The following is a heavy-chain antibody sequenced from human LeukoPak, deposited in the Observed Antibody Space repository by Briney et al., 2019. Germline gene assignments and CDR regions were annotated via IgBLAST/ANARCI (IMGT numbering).Heavy chain of an antibody. CDR3: ARGYGGIYYYYMGV. V-gene: IGHV1-69*06. J-gene: IGHJ6*03. CDR2: IIPIFGTA. Sequence: GASVKVSCKASGGTFSSYAISWVRQAPGQGLEWMGGIIPIFGTANYAQKFQGRVTITADKSTSTAYMELSSLRSEDTAVYYCARGYGGIYYYYMGVWGKGTTVTVSS. D-gene: IGHD3-16*01. CDR1: GGTFSSYA.